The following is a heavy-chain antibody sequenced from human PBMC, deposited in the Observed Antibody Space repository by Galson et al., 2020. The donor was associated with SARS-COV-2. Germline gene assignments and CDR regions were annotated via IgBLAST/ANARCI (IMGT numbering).Heavy chain of an antibody. CDR1: GYTLTELS. CDR3: ATSAAIRRENWFDP. CDR2: FDPEDGET. J-gene: IGHJ5*02. Sequence: ASVKVSCKVSGYTLTELSMHWVRQAPGKGLEWMGGFDPEDGETIYAQKFQGRVTMTEDTSTDTAYMELSSLRSEDTAVYYCATSAAIRRENWFDPWGQGTLVTGSS. V-gene: IGHV1-24*01. D-gene: IGHD2-2*01.